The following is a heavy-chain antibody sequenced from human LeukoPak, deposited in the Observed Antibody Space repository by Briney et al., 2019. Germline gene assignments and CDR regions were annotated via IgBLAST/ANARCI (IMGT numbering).Heavy chain of an antibody. CDR2: IIPIFGTA. D-gene: IGHD6-13*01. CDR1: GGTFSSYA. CDR3: ARDRVAAAGTASNWFDP. V-gene: IGHV1-69*13. J-gene: IGHJ5*02. Sequence: ASVKVSCKASGGTFSSYAISWVRQAPGQGLEWMGGIIPIFGTANYAQKFQGRVTITADESTSTAYMELSSLRSEDTAVYYCARDRVAAAGTASNWFDPWGQGTLVTVSS.